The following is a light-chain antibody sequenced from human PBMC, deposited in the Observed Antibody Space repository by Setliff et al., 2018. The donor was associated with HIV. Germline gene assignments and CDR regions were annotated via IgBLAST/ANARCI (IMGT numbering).Light chain of an antibody. CDR1: SSDVGGYNY. Sequence: QSALAQPASVSGSPVQSITISCTGSSSDVGGYNYVSWYQQHPGKAPKLMIYDVSQRPSGVSDRFSGSKSGITASLTISGLQPEDESDYYCSSYTASSTLVFGGGTK. CDR2: DVS. J-gene: IGLJ3*02. CDR3: SSYTASSTLV. V-gene: IGLV2-14*03.